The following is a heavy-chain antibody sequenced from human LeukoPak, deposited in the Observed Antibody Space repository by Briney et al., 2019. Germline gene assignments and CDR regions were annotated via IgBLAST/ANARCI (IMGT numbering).Heavy chain of an antibody. V-gene: IGHV1-69*13. CDR1: GGTFSSYA. J-gene: IGHJ4*02. Sequence: ASVKVSCKASGGTFSSYAISWVRQAPGQGLEWMGGIIPIFGTANYAQKFQGRVTITADESTSTAYMELSSLRSEDTAVYYCAREDKAAAYLDYWGQGTLVTVSS. CDR3: AREDKAAAYLDY. D-gene: IGHD6-13*01. CDR2: IIPIFGTA.